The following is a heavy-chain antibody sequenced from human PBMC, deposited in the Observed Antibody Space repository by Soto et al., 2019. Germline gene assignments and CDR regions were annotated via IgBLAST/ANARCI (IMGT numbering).Heavy chain of an antibody. CDR1: GGTFSSDT. J-gene: IGHJ5*02. CDR2: IIPIVTIV. Sequence: QVQLVQSGAEVKKPGSSVKVSCKASGGTFSSDTISWVRQAPGQGLEWMGRIIPIVTIVTYAPKFQGRLTITADKSTSTAYMELSSLRSDDTAVYYCARTEGTALVPDALGQGTLVTVSS. D-gene: IGHD5-18*01. V-gene: IGHV1-69*02. CDR3: ARTEGTALVPDA.